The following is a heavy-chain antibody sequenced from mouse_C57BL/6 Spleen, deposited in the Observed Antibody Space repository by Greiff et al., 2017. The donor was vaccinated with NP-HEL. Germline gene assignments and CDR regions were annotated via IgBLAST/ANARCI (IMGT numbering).Heavy chain of an antibody. D-gene: IGHD1-1*01. Sequence: EVQLQESGPGLVKPSQSLSLTCSVTGYSITSGYYWNWIRQFPGNKLEWMGYISYDGSNNYNPSLKNRISITRDTSKNQFFLKLNSVTTEDTATYYCAREGAYYYGSSDWYFDVWGTGTTVTVSS. J-gene: IGHJ1*03. CDR2: ISYDGSN. CDR1: GYSITSGYY. V-gene: IGHV3-6*01. CDR3: AREGAYYYGSSDWYFDV.